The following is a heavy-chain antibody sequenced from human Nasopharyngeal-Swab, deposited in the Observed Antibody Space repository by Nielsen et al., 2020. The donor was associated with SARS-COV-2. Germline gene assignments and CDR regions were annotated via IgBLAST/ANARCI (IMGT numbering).Heavy chain of an antibody. Sequence: ASVKVSCKASGYTFTSYYMHWVRQAPGQGLEWMGIINPSGGSTSYAQKFQGRVTMTRNTSISTAYMELSSLRSEDTAVYYCARGPRGYYDSSGYYYVVGYFQHWGQGTLVTVSS. CDR2: INPSGGST. V-gene: IGHV1-46*01. J-gene: IGHJ1*01. CDR3: ARGPRGYYDSSGYYYVVGYFQH. D-gene: IGHD3-22*01. CDR1: GYTFTSYY.